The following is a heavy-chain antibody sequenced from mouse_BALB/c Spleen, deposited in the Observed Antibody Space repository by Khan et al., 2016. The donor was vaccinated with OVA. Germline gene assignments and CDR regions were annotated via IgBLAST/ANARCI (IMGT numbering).Heavy chain of an antibody. Sequence: QVQLKQSGPELKKPGETVKISCKASGYTFKNHGMNWVKQAPGKGFKWIGWINTYTGEPTYVEDFKGRFALSLETSASTAYLQINNLINEDTATYFCARPPFFSYVMVYWGQGTSVTVSS. CDR3: ARPPFFSYVMVY. CDR1: GYTFKNHG. CDR2: INTYTGEP. V-gene: IGHV9-3-1*01. J-gene: IGHJ4*01.